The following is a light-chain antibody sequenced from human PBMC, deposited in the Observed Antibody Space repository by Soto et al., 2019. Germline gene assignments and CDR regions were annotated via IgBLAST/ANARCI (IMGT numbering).Light chain of an antibody. V-gene: IGLV2-14*01. Sequence: QSVLTQPASVSGSPGQSITISCTGTSSDVGGYNYVSWYQQHPGKAPKLMIYDVSNRPSGVSNRFSGSKSGNTASLTISGLQAAYEADYYCSSYTSSSTLLYVFGTGTKLTVL. CDR2: DVS. J-gene: IGLJ1*01. CDR1: SSDVGGYNY. CDR3: SSYTSSSTLLYV.